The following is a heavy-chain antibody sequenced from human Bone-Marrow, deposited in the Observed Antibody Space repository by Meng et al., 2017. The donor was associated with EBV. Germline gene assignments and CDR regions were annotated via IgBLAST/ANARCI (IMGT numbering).Heavy chain of an antibody. D-gene: IGHD3-9*01. Sequence: VQTQEAAPGLVKPPGTLSLPCGVSGSSISSSNWWSWVRQPPGKGLEWIGEIYHSGSTNYNPSLKSRVTISVDKSKNQFSLKLSSVTAADTAVYYCARDDYDILTGYYNSRAFDIWGQGTMVTVSS. CDR2: IYHSGST. J-gene: IGHJ3*02. CDR3: ARDDYDILTGYYNSRAFDI. V-gene: IGHV4-4*03. CDR1: GSSISSSNW.